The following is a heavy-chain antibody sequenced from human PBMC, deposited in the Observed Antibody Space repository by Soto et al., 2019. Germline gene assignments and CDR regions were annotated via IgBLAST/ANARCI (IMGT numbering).Heavy chain of an antibody. V-gene: IGHV4-4*02. CDR1: GCSVTSNVW. J-gene: IGHJ4*02. CDR3: ARDAAVPGESDRFDY. CDR2: AYHNGLT. Sequence: PSETLSLTFAFSGCSVTSNVWWSWVRHPPGKGLEWIGEAYHNGLTDYNPSLKSRVTMSVDTSKNEFSLKLTSLTAADTAIYYCARDAAVPGESDRFDYWGQGTLVTVSS. D-gene: IGHD6-19*01.